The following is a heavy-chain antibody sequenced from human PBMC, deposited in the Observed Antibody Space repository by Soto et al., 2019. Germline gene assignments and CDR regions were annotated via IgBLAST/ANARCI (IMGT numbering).Heavy chain of an antibody. V-gene: IGHV3-73*01. D-gene: IGHD2-15*01. CDR2: IRSKANSYAT. J-gene: IGHJ3*02. Sequence: HPGGSLRLSCAASGFTFSGSAMHWVRQASGKGLEWVGRIRSKANSYATAYAASVKGRFTISRDDSKNTAYLQMNSLKTEDTAVYYCTSPYCSGGSCYPEEGAFDIWGQGTMVTVSS. CDR1: GFTFSGSA. CDR3: TSPYCSGGSCYPEEGAFDI.